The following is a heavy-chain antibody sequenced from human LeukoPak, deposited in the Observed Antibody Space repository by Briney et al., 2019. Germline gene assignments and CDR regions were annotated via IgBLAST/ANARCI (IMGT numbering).Heavy chain of an antibody. CDR2: LSYDGNIE. CDR1: GFTFSTYV. Sequence: PGGSLRLSCAASGFTFSTYVMHWVRQAPGKGLEWVALLSYDGNIEYYADSVKGRFTISRDNFKNTLYLQMNSLRAEDTAAYYCARGGRYYYDSSGHYYGDYWGQGTLVTVSS. D-gene: IGHD3-22*01. J-gene: IGHJ4*02. CDR3: ARGGRYYYDSSGHYYGDY. V-gene: IGHV3-30*03.